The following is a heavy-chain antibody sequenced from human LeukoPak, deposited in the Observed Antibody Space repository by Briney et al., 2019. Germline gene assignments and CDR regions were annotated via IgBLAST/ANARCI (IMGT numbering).Heavy chain of an antibody. V-gene: IGHV1-18*01. D-gene: IGHD6-13*01. J-gene: IGHJ4*02. CDR3: VRAWGYSSSLEDF. CDR2: ISAYNGNT. Sequence: GASVKVSCKASGYTFTSYGISWVRQAPGQGLEWMGWISAYNGNTNYAQKLQGRVTMTTDTSTSTAYMELTTLISDDTAVYYCVRAWGYSSSLEDFWGQGTLVTVSS. CDR1: GYTFTSYG.